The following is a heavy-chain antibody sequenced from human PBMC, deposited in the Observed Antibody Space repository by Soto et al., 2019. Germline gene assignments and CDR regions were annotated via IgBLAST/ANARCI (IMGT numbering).Heavy chain of an antibody. J-gene: IGHJ4*02. Sequence: GGSLRLSCAASGCTFSSYSMNWVRQAPGKGLEWVSSISSSSSYIYYADSVKGRFTISRDNAKNSLYLQMNSLRAEDTAVYYCARESGYCSGGTCYQLGVFDYWGQGTLVTVSS. CDR3: ARESGYCSGGTCYQLGVFDY. D-gene: IGHD2-15*01. CDR1: GCTFSSYS. V-gene: IGHV3-21*01. CDR2: ISSSSSYI.